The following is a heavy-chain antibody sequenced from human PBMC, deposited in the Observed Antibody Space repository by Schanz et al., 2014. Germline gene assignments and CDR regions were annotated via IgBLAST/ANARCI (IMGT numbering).Heavy chain of an antibody. CDR2: IRQDVRAK. Sequence: DVQLVESGGTLVRPGGSLRLSCAASGFNFSSHWMTWVRQAPGRGLEWVANIRQDVRAKYYVDSVKGRFTISRDNSKNTLYLQMNSLRDEDTAMYYCAKRCSSTSCSHGAFDIWGRGTMVTVSS. CDR3: AKRCSSTSCSHGAFDI. V-gene: IGHV3-7*03. D-gene: IGHD2-2*01. CDR1: GFNFSSHW. J-gene: IGHJ3*02.